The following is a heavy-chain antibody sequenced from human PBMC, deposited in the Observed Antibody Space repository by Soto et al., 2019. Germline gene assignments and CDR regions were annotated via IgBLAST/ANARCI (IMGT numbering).Heavy chain of an antibody. CDR3: SRDPWAADY. D-gene: IGHD3-16*01. J-gene: IGHJ4*02. Sequence: EVQLVESGGGLVQPWGSLSISCAASGFTVSTKYMSWVRQAPGKGLEWVSVIYSGGSTFYADSVRGRFTISRDNSKNTVNLQMNSLRAEDTAVYYCSRDPWAADYWGQGTLVTVSS. V-gene: IGHV3-66*01. CDR1: GFTVSTKY. CDR2: IYSGGST.